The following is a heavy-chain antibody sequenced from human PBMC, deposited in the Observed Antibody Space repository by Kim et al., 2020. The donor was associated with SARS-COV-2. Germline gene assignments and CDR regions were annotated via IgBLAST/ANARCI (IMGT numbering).Heavy chain of an antibody. CDR3: ARASRGNYYYVMNV. CDR1: GFTFSSYA. V-gene: IGHV3-30*04. CDR2: ISYDGSNK. Sequence: GGSLRLSCAASGFTFSSYAMRWVRQAPGKGLEWVAVISYDGSNKYYADSVKGRFTISRDNAKNSLYLQMNSLRAEDTAVYYCARASRGNYYYVMNVWGQG. D-gene: IGHD3-10*01. J-gene: IGHJ6*02.